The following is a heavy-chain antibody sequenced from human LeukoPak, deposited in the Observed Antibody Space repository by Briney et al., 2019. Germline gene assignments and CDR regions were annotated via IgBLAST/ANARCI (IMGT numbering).Heavy chain of an antibody. CDR3: ATSGLTLRAEYFQH. D-gene: IGHD1-14*01. J-gene: IGHJ1*01. V-gene: IGHV1-69*04. Sequence: SVKVSCKASGGTFSSYAISWVRQAPGQGLEWMGRIIPILGIANYAQKFQGRVTITADRSTSTAYMELSSLRSEDTAVYYCATSGLTLRAEYFQHWGQGTLVTVSS. CDR2: IIPILGIA. CDR1: GGTFSSYA.